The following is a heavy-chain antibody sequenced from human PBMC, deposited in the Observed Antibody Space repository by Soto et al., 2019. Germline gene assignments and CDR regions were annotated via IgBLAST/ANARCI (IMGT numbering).Heavy chain of an antibody. D-gene: IGHD4-17*01. Sequence: QITLKESGPTLVKPTQTLTLTCTFSGFSLGTNGVGVGWIRQPPGKALEWLALIYWNDDKHYSPSLKSRLTITKDTSKNQLVLTMTDMDPVDTATYYCAHRGDGDYEGIFNFWGQGTLVTVSS. V-gene: IGHV2-5*01. CDR3: AHRGDGDYEGIFNF. CDR1: GFSLGTNGVG. CDR2: IYWNDDK. J-gene: IGHJ4*02.